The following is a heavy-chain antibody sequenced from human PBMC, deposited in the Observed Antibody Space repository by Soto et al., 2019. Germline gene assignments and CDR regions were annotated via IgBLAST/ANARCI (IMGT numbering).Heavy chain of an antibody. CDR1: GFTFDDYA. J-gene: IGHJ4*02. D-gene: IGHD3-22*01. Sequence: GGSLRLSCAASGFTFDDYAMHWVRQAPGKGLEWVSGISWNSGSIGYADSVKGRFTISRDNAKNSLYLQMNSLRAEDTALYYCAKGPYYYDSSGYYTFDYWGQGTLVTVSS. CDR3: AKGPYYYDSSGYYTFDY. CDR2: ISWNSGSI. V-gene: IGHV3-9*01.